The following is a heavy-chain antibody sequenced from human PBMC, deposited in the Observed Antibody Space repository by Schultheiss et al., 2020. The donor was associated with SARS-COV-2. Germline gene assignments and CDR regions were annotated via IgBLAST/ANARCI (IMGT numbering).Heavy chain of an antibody. D-gene: IGHD5-12*01. CDR1: GFTFSNYW. V-gene: IGHV3-74*01. Sequence: GGSLRLSFAASGFTFSNYWMHWVRQAPGKGLVWVSRINTDGSTTTDADSVKGRFTISRDNAKNTLYLQMNSLRAEDTAVYYCARSYSGYVPIDYWGQGTLVTVSS. J-gene: IGHJ4*02. CDR2: INTDGSTT. CDR3: ARSYSGYVPIDY.